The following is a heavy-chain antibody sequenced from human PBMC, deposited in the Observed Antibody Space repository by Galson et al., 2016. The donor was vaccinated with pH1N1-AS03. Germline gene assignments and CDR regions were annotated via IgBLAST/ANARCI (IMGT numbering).Heavy chain of an antibody. CDR3: ATRKGDYDGPEE. V-gene: IGHV3-23*01. J-gene: IGHJ4*02. CDR2: VSGSGFGT. CDR1: GFTFTKSA. Sequence: SLRLSCATSGFTFTKSAMSWVRQAPGKGLEWVSSVSGSGFGTFYSDSVKGRFTIPRDNSKNTLYLQMNSLRADDSAVYFCATRKGDYDGPEEWGQGTLVTVSS. D-gene: IGHD3-16*01.